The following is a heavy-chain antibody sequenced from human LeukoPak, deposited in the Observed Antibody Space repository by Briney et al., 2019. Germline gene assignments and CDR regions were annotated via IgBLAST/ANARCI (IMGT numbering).Heavy chain of an antibody. J-gene: IGHJ4*02. CDR3: ARLLTSRFSFDY. D-gene: IGHD3-3*01. CDR1: SGSFSTPNYH. V-gene: IGHV4-39*01. Sequence: SDTLSLTCSVSSGSFSTPNYHCAWIRQPPGKGLDWIGFIYYTGNTYYNPSLKSRVTISMDTSNNQFSLNLNSVTAADTASYYCARLLTSRFSFDYWVQGALVTVSS. CDR2: IYYTGNT.